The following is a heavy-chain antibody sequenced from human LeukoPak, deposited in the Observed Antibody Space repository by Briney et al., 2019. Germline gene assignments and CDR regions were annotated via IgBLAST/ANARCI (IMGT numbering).Heavy chain of an antibody. Sequence: GGSLRLSCAASGFTFSSYWMSWVRQAPGKGLEWVANIKQDGSEKYYVDSVKGRFTISRDNAKNSLYLQMNSLRAEDTAVYYCARDFGYYGSGSYMYYGMDVWGQGTTVTVSS. D-gene: IGHD3-10*01. CDR2: IKQDGSEK. V-gene: IGHV3-7*01. CDR1: GFTFSSYW. J-gene: IGHJ6*02. CDR3: ARDFGYYGSGSYMYYGMDV.